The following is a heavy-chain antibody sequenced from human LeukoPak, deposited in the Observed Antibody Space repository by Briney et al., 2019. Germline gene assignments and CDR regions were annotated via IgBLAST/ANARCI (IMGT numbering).Heavy chain of an antibody. J-gene: IGHJ4*02. Sequence: ASVKVSCKASGYTFTGYYMHWVRQAPGQGLEWMGWINPNSGGTNYAQKFQGRVTMTRDTSISTAYMELSRLRSDDTAVYYCANYGSGSYYNAFDYWGQGTLVTVSS. V-gene: IGHV1-2*02. CDR3: ANYGSGSYYNAFDY. CDR2: INPNSGGT. CDR1: GYTFTGYY. D-gene: IGHD3-10*01.